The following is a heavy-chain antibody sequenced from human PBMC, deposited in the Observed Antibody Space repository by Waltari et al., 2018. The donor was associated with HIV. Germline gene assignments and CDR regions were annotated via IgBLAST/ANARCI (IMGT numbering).Heavy chain of an antibody. Sequence: QVQLVESGGGVVQPGGSLRLPCTASGLTFSNYGLYWVRQAPGKGLQWVAFIRYDGTNKYYADSVKGRFIISRDNSKNTLSLQMHSLRAEDTAVYYCAKAPHHYDSSGPVYWGQGTLVTVSS. CDR1: GLTFSNYG. D-gene: IGHD3-22*01. J-gene: IGHJ4*02. V-gene: IGHV3-30*02. CDR3: AKAPHHYDSSGPVY. CDR2: IRYDGTNK.